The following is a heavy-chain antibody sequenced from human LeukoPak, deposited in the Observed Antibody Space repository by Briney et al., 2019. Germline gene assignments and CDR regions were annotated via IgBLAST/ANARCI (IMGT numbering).Heavy chain of an antibody. D-gene: IGHD3/OR15-3a*01. J-gene: IGHJ4*02. CDR2: IYYRGDI. CDR1: DGSIGTYY. CDR3: ATNKDWAEAD. V-gene: IGHV4-59*03. Sequence: SETLSLTCSVSDGSIGTYYWSWIRQSPGQGLEWIGNIYYRGDINYNPSLKSRVIISIDTSKNQFSLKVTSLTAADTAVYYCATNKDWAEADWGQGTLVIVSS.